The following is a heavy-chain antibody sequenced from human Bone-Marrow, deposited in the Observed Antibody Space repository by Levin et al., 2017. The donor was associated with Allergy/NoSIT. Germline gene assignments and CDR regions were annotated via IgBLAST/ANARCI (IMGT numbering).Heavy chain of an antibody. CDR2: TSSSTSYI. D-gene: IGHD5-18*01. Sequence: NPGGSLRLSCAASGFTLSSYSMNWVRQAPGKGLEWVSSTSSSTSYIYYADSVKGRFTISRDNAKNSLYLQMNSLRAEDTAVYYCARDFTAMVGLSEYNWFDPWGQGTLVTVSS. V-gene: IGHV3-21*01. CDR1: GFTLSSYS. CDR3: ARDFTAMVGLSEYNWFDP. J-gene: IGHJ5*02.